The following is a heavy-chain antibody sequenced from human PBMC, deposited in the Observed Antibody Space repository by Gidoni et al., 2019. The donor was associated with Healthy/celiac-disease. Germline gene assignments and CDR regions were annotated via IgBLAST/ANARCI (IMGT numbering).Heavy chain of an antibody. J-gene: IGHJ4*02. D-gene: IGHD5-12*01. CDR1: GFTFSSYW. V-gene: IGHV3-7*04. Sequence: EVQLVESGGGLVQPGGSLRLSCAASGFTFSSYWMSWVRQAPGKGLEWVANIKQDGSEKYYVDSVKGRFTISRDNAKNSLYLQMNSLRAEDTAVYYCARVPMYSGYELIFDYWGQGTLVTVSS. CDR2: IKQDGSEK. CDR3: ARVPMYSGYELIFDY.